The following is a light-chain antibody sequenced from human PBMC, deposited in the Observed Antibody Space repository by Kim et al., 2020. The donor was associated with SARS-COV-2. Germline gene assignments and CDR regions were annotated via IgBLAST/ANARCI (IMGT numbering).Light chain of an antibody. CDR1: EYVQIW. J-gene: IGKJ1*01. CDR2: KAS. Sequence: DIQVTQSPSVLPASVGDRLTITCRASEYVQIWLAWYQQKPGQVPKLLIEKASQLQSGVPARFSGSGSGTEFTLTITSLQPSDFATYYRQQYHTHSTFGQGTKVDIK. CDR3: QQYHTHST. V-gene: IGKV1-5*03.